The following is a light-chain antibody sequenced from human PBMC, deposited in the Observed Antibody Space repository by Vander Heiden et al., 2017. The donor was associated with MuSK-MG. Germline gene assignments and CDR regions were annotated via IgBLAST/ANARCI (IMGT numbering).Light chain of an antibody. Sequence: AVTQSPATLSLSPGDRATLSCRASQSVSRYLASYQQKPGQAPRLLICDASNTATGIPATFSGSGSGRDFTLTISSLVPDDFAVYYCRQRSNCQPTFGQGTKMEIK. J-gene: IGKJ2*01. CDR2: DAS. V-gene: IGKV3-11*02. CDR3: RQRSNCQPT. CDR1: QSVSRY.